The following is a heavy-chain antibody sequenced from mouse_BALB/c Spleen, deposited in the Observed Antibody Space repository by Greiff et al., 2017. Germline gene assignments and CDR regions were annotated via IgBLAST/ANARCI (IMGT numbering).Heavy chain of an antibody. V-gene: IGHV5-4*02. D-gene: IGHD1-1*01. J-gene: IGHJ3*01. Sequence: EVHLVESGGGLVKPGGSLKLSCAASGFTFSDYYMYWVRQTPEKRLEWVATISDGGSYTYYPDSVKGRFTISRDNAKNNLYLQMSSLKSEDTAMYYCAREGATVPFAYWGQGTLVTVSA. CDR2: ISDGGSYT. CDR1: GFTFSDYY. CDR3: AREGATVPFAY.